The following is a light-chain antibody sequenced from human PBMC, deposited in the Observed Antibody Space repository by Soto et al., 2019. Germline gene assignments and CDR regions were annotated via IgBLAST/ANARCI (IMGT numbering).Light chain of an antibody. CDR2: SIS. V-gene: IGKV3-20*01. J-gene: IGKJ1*01. CDR3: QQFQNSRT. Sequence: IVLTQSPGTLSLSPGERATLSCRTSETITGRSLAWYQQKPGQAPRVLITSISNRATGIPDRFSGSGSGADFTLTITRLEPEVFAVYYCQQFQNSRTFGQGTRVEI. CDR1: ETITGRS.